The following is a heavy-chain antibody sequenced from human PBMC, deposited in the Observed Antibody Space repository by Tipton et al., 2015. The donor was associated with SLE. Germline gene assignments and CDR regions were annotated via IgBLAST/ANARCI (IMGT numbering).Heavy chain of an antibody. J-gene: IGHJ6*03. CDR3: ARVPGLERSYSYFYYMDV. V-gene: IGHV4-39*07. CDR1: GDSITRSSFY. Sequence: TLSLTCTVSGDSITRSSFYWGWIRQPPGKGLEWIGSIYHSGSTNYNPSLKSRVTISVDTSKNQFSLRLSSVTAADTAVYYCARVPGLERSYSYFYYMDVWGKGTTVTVSS. D-gene: IGHD1-1*01. CDR2: IYHSGST.